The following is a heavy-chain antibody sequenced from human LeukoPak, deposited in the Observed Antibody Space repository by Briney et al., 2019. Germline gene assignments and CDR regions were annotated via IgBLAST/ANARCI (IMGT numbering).Heavy chain of an antibody. J-gene: IGHJ5*02. CDR2: INTDGSST. Sequence: GGSLRLSCAASKFTFSSYWMHWVRQAPGKGLVWVSRINTDGSSTDHADSVKGRFTISRDNAKNTLYLQMNSLRAEDTAVYYCARVLSGSWDWFDPWGQGTLVTVSS. V-gene: IGHV3-74*01. CDR3: ARVLSGSWDWFDP. D-gene: IGHD3-22*01. CDR1: KFTFSSYW.